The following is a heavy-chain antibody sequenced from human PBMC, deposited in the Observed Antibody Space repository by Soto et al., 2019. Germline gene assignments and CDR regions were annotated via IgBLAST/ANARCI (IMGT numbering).Heavy chain of an antibody. CDR2: IKQDGREK. D-gene: IGHD1-26*01. CDR3: ARGGRRSGSYADAFDI. CDR1: GITFSTYS. V-gene: IGHV3-7*03. J-gene: IGHJ3*02. Sequence: GGSLRLSCAAYGITFSTYSMSWVRQAPGKGLEWVANIKQDGREKHYVDSVKGRFTISRDNAKNSLYLQMNALRAEDTAVYYCARGGRRSGSYADAFDIWGQGTMVTVSS.